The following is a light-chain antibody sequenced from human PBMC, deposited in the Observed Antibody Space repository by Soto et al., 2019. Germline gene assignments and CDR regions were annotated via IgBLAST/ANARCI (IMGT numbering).Light chain of an antibody. CDR2: AAS. V-gene: IGKV1-12*01. Sequence: DIQMTQSPSSVSASVGDRVTITCRASQSISSWLAWYQQKPGTVPKLLIYAASSLQSGVPSRCSGSGAGTEFPLTISSLQPEDFGTYYCQQGDSFPITFGQGTRLEIK. J-gene: IGKJ5*01. CDR3: QQGDSFPIT. CDR1: QSISSW.